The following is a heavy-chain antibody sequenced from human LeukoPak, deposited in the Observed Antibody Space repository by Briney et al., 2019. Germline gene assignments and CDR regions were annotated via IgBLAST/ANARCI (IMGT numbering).Heavy chain of an antibody. Sequence: SVKVSCKASGGTFSSYAISWVRQAPGQGLEWMGGIIPIFGTANYAQKFQGRVTITADKSTSTAYMELSSLRSEDTAVYYCARLRRVAATNEPFDYWGQGTLVTVSS. D-gene: IGHD2-15*01. CDR2: IIPIFGTA. J-gene: IGHJ4*02. V-gene: IGHV1-69*06. CDR1: GGTFSSYA. CDR3: ARLRRVAATNEPFDY.